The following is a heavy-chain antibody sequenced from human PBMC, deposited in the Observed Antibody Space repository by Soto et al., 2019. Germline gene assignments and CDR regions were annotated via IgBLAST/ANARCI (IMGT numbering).Heavy chain of an antibody. CDR3: AKNSAATIRVGYDS. CDR1: GFTFTTYT. D-gene: IGHD5-12*01. CDR2: ITGSGAST. V-gene: IGHV3-23*01. J-gene: IGHJ4*02. Sequence: EVQLLESGGGLVQPGGSLRLSCAASGFTFTTYTMSWVRQAPGKGLEWVSAITGSGASTYYADSVKGRFTISRDNSKNTLYLHMNSLRAEDTAVYYCAKNSAATIRVGYDSWGQGTLVTVSS.